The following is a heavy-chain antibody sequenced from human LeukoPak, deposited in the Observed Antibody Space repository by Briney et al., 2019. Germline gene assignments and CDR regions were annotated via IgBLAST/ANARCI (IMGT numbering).Heavy chain of an antibody. CDR1: GGTFSSYA. V-gene: IGHV1-69*13. D-gene: IGHD6-19*01. CDR2: IIPIFGTA. Sequence: SVKVSRKASGGTFSSYAISWVRQAPGQGLEWMGGIIPIFGTANYAQKFQGRVTITADESTSTAYMELSSLRSEDTAVYYCARESSGWQFYYYYYGMDVWGQGTTVTVSS. J-gene: IGHJ6*02. CDR3: ARESSGWQFYYYYYGMDV.